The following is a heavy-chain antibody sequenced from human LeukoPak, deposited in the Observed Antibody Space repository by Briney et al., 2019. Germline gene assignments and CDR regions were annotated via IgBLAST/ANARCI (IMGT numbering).Heavy chain of an antibody. D-gene: IGHD2-15*01. Sequence: PSETLSLTCTVSGASISTSYWYWIRQPPGKGLEWIGYIHYSGDINYNPSLKSRVTISAYTSKNQLSLKLSSVTAADTAVYYCARVGCSGGSCYSDYWGQGTLVTVSS. J-gene: IGHJ4*02. CDR3: ARVGCSGGSCYSDY. CDR2: IHYSGDI. CDR1: GASISTSY. V-gene: IGHV4-59*01.